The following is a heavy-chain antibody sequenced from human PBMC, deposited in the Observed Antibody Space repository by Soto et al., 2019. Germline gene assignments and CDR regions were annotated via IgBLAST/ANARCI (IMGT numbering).Heavy chain of an antibody. CDR2: ISSSSSYI. J-gene: IGHJ6*03. Sequence: PGGSLRLSCAASGFTFSSYSMNWVRQAPGKGLEWVSSISSSSSYIYYADSVKGRFTISRDNAKNSLYLQMNSLRAEDTAVYYCASSSYYYGSGSDLSPQRYYYYYMDVWGKGTTVTVSS. V-gene: IGHV3-21*01. CDR1: GFTFSSYS. D-gene: IGHD3-10*01. CDR3: ASSSYYYGSGSDLSPQRYYYYYMDV.